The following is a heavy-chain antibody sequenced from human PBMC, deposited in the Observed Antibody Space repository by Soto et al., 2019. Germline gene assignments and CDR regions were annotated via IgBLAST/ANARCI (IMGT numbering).Heavy chain of an antibody. D-gene: IGHD2-15*01. Sequence: EVQLVESGGGLVQPGGSLRLSCAASGFTFSTYWMSWVRQAPGKGLEWVANIKQDGSEKYCVDSLKGRFTISRDNAKNSLYLQMNTRRVEDTAVYHCARDLRSAVVRSYLAYWGQGALVTVSS. CDR2: IKQDGSEK. V-gene: IGHV3-7*01. CDR1: GFTFSTYW. CDR3: ARDLRSAVVRSYLAY. J-gene: IGHJ4*02.